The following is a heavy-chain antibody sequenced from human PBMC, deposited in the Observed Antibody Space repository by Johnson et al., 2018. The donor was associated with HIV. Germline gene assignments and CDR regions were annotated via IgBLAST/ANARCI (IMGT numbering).Heavy chain of an antibody. D-gene: IGHD2-15*01. V-gene: IGHV3-13*01. Sequence: VQLVESGGGLVQPGGSLRLSCAASGFTFSSYDMHWVRQATGKGLEWVSAIGTAGDTYYPGSVKGRFTISRENAKNSLYLQMNSLRAGDTAVYYCSKIMSKWSVDDDAFDVWGQGTMVTVSS. J-gene: IGHJ3*01. CDR2: IGTAGDT. CDR1: GFTFSSYD. CDR3: SKIMSKWSVDDDAFDV.